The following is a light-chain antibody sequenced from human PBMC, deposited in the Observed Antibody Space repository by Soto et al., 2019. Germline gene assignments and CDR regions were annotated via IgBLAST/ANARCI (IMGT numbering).Light chain of an antibody. V-gene: IGKV1-27*01. CDR1: QGISNY. CDR3: QKYNSAPWT. CDR2: AAS. J-gene: IGKJ1*01. Sequence: DIQMTQSPSSLSASVGDRVTTTCRASQGISNYLAWYQQKPGKVPKLLIYAASTLQSGVPSRFSGSGSGTYFTLTISSLQPEDVATFYCQKYNSAPWTFGQGTKVEIE.